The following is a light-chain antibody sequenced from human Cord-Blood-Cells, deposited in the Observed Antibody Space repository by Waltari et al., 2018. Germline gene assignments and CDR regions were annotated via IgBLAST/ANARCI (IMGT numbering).Light chain of an antibody. CDR2: DVS. V-gene: IGLV2-14*01. CDR1: TSAVGGSNA. J-gene: IGLJ3*02. Sequence: QSALTQPASVSGSPGQSITISCPGTTSAVGGSNAVSRYQQHPGKAPKLMIYDVSNRPSGVSNRFSGSKSGNTASLTISGLQAEDEADYYCSSYTSSSTLWVFGGGTKLTVL. CDR3: SSYTSSSTLWV.